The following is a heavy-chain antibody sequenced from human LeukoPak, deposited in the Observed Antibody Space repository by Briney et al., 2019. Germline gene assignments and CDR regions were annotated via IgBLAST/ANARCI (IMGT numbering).Heavy chain of an antibody. V-gene: IGHV3-21*01. Sequence: GGSLRLSCAASGFTFSSYTLKWVRQAPGKGLEWVSSISSSSSYIYYADSVKGRFTISRDNAKNSLYLQMKGLRAEDAAVYYCVREPISGYWYFDLWGRGTLVTVSS. CDR3: VREPISGYWYFDL. D-gene: IGHD3-3*02. CDR2: ISSSSSYI. CDR1: GFTFSSYT. J-gene: IGHJ2*01.